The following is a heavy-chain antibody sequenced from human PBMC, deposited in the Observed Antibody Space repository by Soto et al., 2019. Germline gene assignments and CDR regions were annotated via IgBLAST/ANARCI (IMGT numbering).Heavy chain of an antibody. J-gene: IGHJ6*02. Sequence: QVQLEQSGAEVKKPGSSVKVSCKAYGGTFSNYAVSWVRQAPGQGLEWMGGIIPLIGTTTYAQKFQGRVTITADESTPSAYMDLRSLRSEDTAMYYCARAHDAYYDTMSGPVHGMDVWGQGTTVIVSS. D-gene: IGHD3-9*01. V-gene: IGHV1-69*12. CDR2: IIPLIGTT. CDR1: GGTFSNYA. CDR3: ARAHDAYYDTMSGPVHGMDV.